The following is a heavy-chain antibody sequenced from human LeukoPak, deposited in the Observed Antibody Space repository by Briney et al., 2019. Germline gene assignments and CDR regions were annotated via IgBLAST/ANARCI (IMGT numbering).Heavy chain of an antibody. CDR3: ARYRFYYYGMDV. D-gene: IGHD4-11*01. J-gene: IGHJ6*02. CDR2: IYYSGST. V-gene: IGHV4-31*03. Sequence: SETLSLTCTVSGGSISSGGYYWSWIRQHPGKGLEWIGYIYYSGSTYYNPSLKSRVTISVDTSKNQFSLKLSSVTAADTAVYYCARYRFYYYGMDVWGQGTTVTVSS. CDR1: GGSISSGGYY.